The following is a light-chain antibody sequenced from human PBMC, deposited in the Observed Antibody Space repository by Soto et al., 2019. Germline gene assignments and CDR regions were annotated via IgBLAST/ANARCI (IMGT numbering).Light chain of an antibody. CDR3: SSYTGISTQVV. CDR1: SSDVGGYNY. Sequence: QSALTQPASVSGSPGQSITISCTGTSSDVGGYNYVSWYQQHPGKAPKLMIYEVRNRPSGVSNRFSGSKSGTTASLTISGLHAEDEADYYCSSYTGISTQVVVGVGTKLTVL. V-gene: IGLV2-14*01. J-gene: IGLJ2*01. CDR2: EVR.